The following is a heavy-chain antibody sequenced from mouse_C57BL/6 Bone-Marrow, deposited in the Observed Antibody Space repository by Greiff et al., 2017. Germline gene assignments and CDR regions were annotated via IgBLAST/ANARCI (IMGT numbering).Heavy chain of an antibody. J-gene: IGHJ4*01. Sequence: QVHVKQSGAELARPGASVKLSCKASGYTFTSYGISWVKQRTGQGLEWIGEIYPRSGNTYYNEKFKGKATLTADKSSSTAYMELRSLTSEDSAVYFCAIEGLYYAMDYGGQGTSVTVSS. CDR3: AIEGLYYAMDY. V-gene: IGHV1-81*01. CDR2: IYPRSGNT. CDR1: GYTFTSYG.